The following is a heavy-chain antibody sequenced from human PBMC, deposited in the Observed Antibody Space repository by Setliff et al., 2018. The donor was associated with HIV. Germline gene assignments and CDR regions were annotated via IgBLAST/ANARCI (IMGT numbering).Heavy chain of an antibody. D-gene: IGHD1-1*01. J-gene: IGHJ6*03. CDR1: GGSISSFY. V-gene: IGHV4-59*08. CDR3: ARHAPRNHDLAGVFYPYYMDV. Sequence: SETLSLTCTVSGGSISSFYWSWIRQPPGKGLEWIGYIYYSGSTSYNPSLKSRVTISVDTSRTQFSLKLSSVTAADTAVYYCARHAPRNHDLAGVFYPYYMDVWGKGTTVTV. CDR2: IYYSGST.